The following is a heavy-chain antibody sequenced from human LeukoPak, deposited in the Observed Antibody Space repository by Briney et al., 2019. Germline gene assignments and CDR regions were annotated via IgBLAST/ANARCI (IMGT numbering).Heavy chain of an antibody. J-gene: IGHJ4*02. CDR3: AKGSNNYPDNFDY. CDR2: INWNGGST. D-gene: IGHD1-1*01. Sequence: GGSLRLSCAASGFTFDDYGMSWVRQAPGKGLEWVSGINWNGGSTGYADSVKGRFTISRDNAKNSLYLQMNSLRAEDTAIYYCAKGSNNYPDNFDYWGQGSLVTVSS. CDR1: GFTFDDYG. V-gene: IGHV3-20*04.